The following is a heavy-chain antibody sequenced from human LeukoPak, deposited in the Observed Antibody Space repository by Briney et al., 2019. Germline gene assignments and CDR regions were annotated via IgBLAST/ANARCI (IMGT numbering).Heavy chain of an antibody. CDR3: ARHYGSGMDYFDP. Sequence: SETLSLTCTVSGGSISSSSYYWSWIRQPAGKGLEWIGRIYTSGNTNYNPSLNSRVTISVDTSKNQCSLKLTSVTAADTAVYYCARHYGSGMDYFDPWGQGTLVTVSS. CDR1: GGSISSSSYY. V-gene: IGHV4-61*02. D-gene: IGHD3-10*01. J-gene: IGHJ5*02. CDR2: IYTSGNT.